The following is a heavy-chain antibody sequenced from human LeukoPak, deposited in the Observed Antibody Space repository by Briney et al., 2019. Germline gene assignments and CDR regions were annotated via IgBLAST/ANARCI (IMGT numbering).Heavy chain of an antibody. CDR2: ISGSSGST. CDR3: AKFGWELLSGYFDY. V-gene: IGHV3-23*01. Sequence: GGSLRLSCAASGFTFSSYAMSWVRQAPGKGLEWVSAISGSSGSTYYADSVKGRFTISRDNSKNTLYLQTNSLRAEDTAVYYCAKFGWELLSGYFDYWGQGTLVTVSS. D-gene: IGHD1-26*01. J-gene: IGHJ4*02. CDR1: GFTFSSYA.